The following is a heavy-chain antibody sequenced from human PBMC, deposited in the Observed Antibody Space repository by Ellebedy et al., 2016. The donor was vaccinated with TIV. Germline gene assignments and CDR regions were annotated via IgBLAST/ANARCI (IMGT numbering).Heavy chain of an antibody. CDR1: GYTFTSYG. V-gene: IGHV1-69*04. CDR2: IIPILGIA. D-gene: IGHD2-2*01. CDR3: ARDVPGYQLHYYYYGMDV. Sequence: ASVKVSCKASGYTFTSYGISWVRQAPGQGLEWMGRIIPILGIANYAQKFQGRVTITADKSTSTAYMELSSLRSEDTAVYYCARDVPGYQLHYYYYGMDVWGQGTTVTVSS. J-gene: IGHJ6*02.